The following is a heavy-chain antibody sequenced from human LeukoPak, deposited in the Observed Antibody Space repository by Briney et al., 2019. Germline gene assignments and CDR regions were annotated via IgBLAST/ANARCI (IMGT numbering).Heavy chain of an antibody. CDR3: ARELGRNAFDV. CDR1: GYSFTAFY. Sequence: GSVKVSCKASGYSFTAFYIHWVRQAPGQGLECMGWISPDNGGTQYAQKFQGRITMTGDTSISTGYMELSSLTSDDTAIYFCARELGRNAFDVWGQGTLVTVSS. V-gene: IGHV1-2*02. CDR2: ISPDNGGT. J-gene: IGHJ3*01. D-gene: IGHD3-10*01.